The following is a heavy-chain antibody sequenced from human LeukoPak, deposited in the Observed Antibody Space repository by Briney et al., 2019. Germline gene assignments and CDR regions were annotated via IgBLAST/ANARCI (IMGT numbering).Heavy chain of an antibody. Sequence: GGSLRLSCSTSEFTFSNFVMQWVRQTPGKGLEYVSVISTDGSQYYPDFVKGRFTIFRDSAKNSLYLQMNSLRAEDTAVYYCARGVPYDSWSGPHYSDYWGQGTLVTVSS. V-gene: IGHV3-64*04. CDR3: ARGVPYDSWSGPHYSDY. CDR2: ISTDGSQ. CDR1: EFTFSNFV. D-gene: IGHD3-3*01. J-gene: IGHJ4*02.